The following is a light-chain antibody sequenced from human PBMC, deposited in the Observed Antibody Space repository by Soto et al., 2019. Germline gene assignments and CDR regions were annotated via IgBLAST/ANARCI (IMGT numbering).Light chain of an antibody. J-gene: IGLJ1*01. CDR1: SSDVGHYDY. CDR3: TSFTTSSTYV. Sequence: QSALAQPASVSGSPGQSITISCTGTSSDVGHYDYVAWFQQHPGKAPKLLIYDVNNWPSGISDRFSGSKSGNTASLTISGLQAEGEADYYCTSFTTSSTYVFGSGTKVTVL. CDR2: DVN. V-gene: IGLV2-14*03.